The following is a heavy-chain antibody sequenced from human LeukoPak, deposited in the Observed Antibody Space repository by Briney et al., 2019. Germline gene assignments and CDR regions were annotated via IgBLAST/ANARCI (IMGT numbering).Heavy chain of an antibody. CDR3: ARAPSAGILTGSYFDY. D-gene: IGHD3-9*01. CDR2: IIPIFGTA. Sequence: GASVNVSCKASGGTFSSYAISWVRQAPGQGLEWMGGIIPIFGTANYAQKFQGRVTITADESTSTAYMELSSLRSEDTAVYYCARAPSAGILTGSYFDYWGQGTLVTVSS. V-gene: IGHV1-69*13. CDR1: GGTFSSYA. J-gene: IGHJ4*02.